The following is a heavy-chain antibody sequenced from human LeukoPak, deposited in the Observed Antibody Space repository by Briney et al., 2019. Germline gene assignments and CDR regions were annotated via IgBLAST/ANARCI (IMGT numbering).Heavy chain of an antibody. D-gene: IGHD3-3*01. J-gene: IGHJ6*02. Sequence: GGSLRLSCAASGFTFSSYSMNWVRQAPGKGLEWVSSISSSSSYIYYADSVKGRFTISRDNAKNSLYLQMSSLRAEDTAVYYCARFRSGSFYYGMDVWGQGTTVTVSS. V-gene: IGHV3-21*01. CDR3: ARFRSGSFYYGMDV. CDR2: ISSSSSYI. CDR1: GFTFSSYS.